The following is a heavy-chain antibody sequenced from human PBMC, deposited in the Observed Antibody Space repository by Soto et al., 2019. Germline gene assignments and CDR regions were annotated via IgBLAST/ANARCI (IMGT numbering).Heavy chain of an antibody. CDR2: RNPNSGNT. CDR3: ARSLACSYYDSGRSKYYYYYAMDV. CDR1: GYTFTSYE. J-gene: IGHJ6*02. Sequence: VKVSCRASGYTFTSYEINGVLQATVQGREWMGWRNPNSGNTGYAQKFQGRVTMTRNTSISKAYMELSSLRSEDPAVYYCARSLACSYYDSGRSKYYYYYAMDVWGQGTTVTVSS. V-gene: IGHV1-8*01. D-gene: IGHD3-10*01.